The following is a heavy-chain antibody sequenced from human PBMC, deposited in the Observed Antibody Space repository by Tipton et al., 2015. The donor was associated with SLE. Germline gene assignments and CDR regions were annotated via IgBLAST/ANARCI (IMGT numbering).Heavy chain of an antibody. CDR3: VSSGYPLGTFES. V-gene: IGHV4-31*03. D-gene: IGHD3-9*01. Sequence: TLSLTCTVSGVSTSSGGYFWNWIRHYPGQGLEWIGSIHHSGTTHYNPSLKSRVTLAVDTSKNQFSLKLSVVTAADTAVYYCVSSGYPLGTFESWGQGTMVTVSS. CDR1: GVSTSSGGYF. CDR2: IHHSGTT. J-gene: IGHJ3*02.